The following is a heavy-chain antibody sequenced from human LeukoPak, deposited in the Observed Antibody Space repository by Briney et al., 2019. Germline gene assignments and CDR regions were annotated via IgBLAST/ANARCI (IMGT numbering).Heavy chain of an antibody. J-gene: IGHJ5*02. CDR2: INHSGST. D-gene: IGHD3-22*01. Sequence: SETLSLTCAVYGGSFSGYYWSWIRQPPGKGLEWIGEINHSGSTNYNPSLKSQVTISVDTSKNQFSLKLSSVTAADKAVYYCARDRYYYDSSGYSNWFDPWGQGTLVTASS. CDR1: GGSFSGYY. CDR3: ARDRYYYDSSGYSNWFDP. V-gene: IGHV4-34*01.